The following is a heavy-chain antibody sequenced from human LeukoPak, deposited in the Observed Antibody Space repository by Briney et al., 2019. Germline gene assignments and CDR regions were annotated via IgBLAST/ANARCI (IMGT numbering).Heavy chain of an antibody. V-gene: IGHV3-74*01. CDR2: ISTDGSTT. Sequence: GGSLRLSCAASGFTFSSYWMHWVRHAPGKGLVWVSRISTDGSTTTYADSANGRFTISRDNSKNTLYLQMNSLRTEDTAVYYCVDYGEHWGQGILVTVSS. CDR3: VDYGEH. J-gene: IGHJ1*01. CDR1: GFTFSSYW. D-gene: IGHD4-17*01.